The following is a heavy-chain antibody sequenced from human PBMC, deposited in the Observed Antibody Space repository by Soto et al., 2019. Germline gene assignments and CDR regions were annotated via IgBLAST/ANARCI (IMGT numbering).Heavy chain of an antibody. D-gene: IGHD3-3*01. CDR2: IYYSGST. CDR1: GGSISSYY. CDR3: ARHHTTKYYDFWSGYYTVPHIDY. J-gene: IGHJ4*02. V-gene: IGHV4-59*08. Sequence: QVQLQESGPGLVKPSETLSLTCTVSGGSISSYYWSWIRQPPGKGLEWIGYIYYSGSTNYNPSLKSRVTISVDTSKNQFSLKLSSVTAADTAVYYCARHHTTKYYDFWSGYYTVPHIDYWGQGTLVTVSS.